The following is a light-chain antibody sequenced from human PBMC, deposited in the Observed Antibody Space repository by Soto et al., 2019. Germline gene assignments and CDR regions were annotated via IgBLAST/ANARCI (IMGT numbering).Light chain of an antibody. CDR2: GAS. Sequence: EIVLTQSPATLSLSPGERATLSCRASQSISTYLAWYQQKPGQAPRLFIYGASTRATGIPARFSGSGSGTDFTLTISSLEPEDFAVYFCQQRSNWPPTFGGGTKVDIK. V-gene: IGKV3-11*01. J-gene: IGKJ4*01. CDR3: QQRSNWPPT. CDR1: QSISTY.